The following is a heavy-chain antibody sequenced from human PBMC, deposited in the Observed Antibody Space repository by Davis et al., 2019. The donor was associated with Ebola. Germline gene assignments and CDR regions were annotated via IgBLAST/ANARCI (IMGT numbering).Heavy chain of an antibody. CDR1: GFTFSSYG. V-gene: IGHV3-30*02. Sequence: GGSLRLSCAASGFTFSSYGMHWVRQAPGKGLEWVAFIRYDGSNKYYADSVKGRFTISRDESKNTLYLQMSSLRAEDTAVYYCAKSRVSWASHAAFSVWGQGTMVTVSS. D-gene: IGHD1-26*01. CDR2: IRYDGSNK. CDR3: AKSRVSWASHAAFSV. J-gene: IGHJ3*01.